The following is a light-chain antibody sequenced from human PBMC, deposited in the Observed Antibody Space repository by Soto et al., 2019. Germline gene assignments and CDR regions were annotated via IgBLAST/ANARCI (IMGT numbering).Light chain of an antibody. Sequence: EIVMTQSPDTLSVSPGERATLSCRASQSVGSNLAWYQQKPGQAPRLVISGASTRATGVPLRFSGSGSATDFTLSISGLQSEDFAVYYRQQYNDWPLTFGGGTRVEIK. CDR1: QSVGSN. V-gene: IGKV3-15*01. CDR3: QQYNDWPLT. J-gene: IGKJ4*01. CDR2: GAS.